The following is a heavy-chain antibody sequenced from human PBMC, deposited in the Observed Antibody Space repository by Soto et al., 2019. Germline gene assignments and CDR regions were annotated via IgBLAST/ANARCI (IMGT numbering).Heavy chain of an antibody. CDR2: ISYDVSNK. V-gene: IGHV3-30*18. CDR1: GLTFSSYG. Sequence: QPGGSLRLSCAASGLTFSSYGMHWVRQAPGKGLEWVAVISYDVSNKYYADSVKGRFTISRDNSKNTLYLQMNSLRAEDTAVYYCAKGAYSYYYDSSGHRGYFDYWGQGNVGTVSS. J-gene: IGHJ4*02. D-gene: IGHD3-22*01. CDR3: AKGAYSYYYDSSGHRGYFDY.